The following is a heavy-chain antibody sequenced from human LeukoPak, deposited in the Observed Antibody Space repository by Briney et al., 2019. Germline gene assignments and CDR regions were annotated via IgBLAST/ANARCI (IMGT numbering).Heavy chain of an antibody. D-gene: IGHD3-9*01. CDR1: GFTFSSYA. CDR2: IKQDGSEK. CDR3: ARDYLTGYSDLPYYFDY. J-gene: IGHJ4*02. V-gene: IGHV3-7*01. Sequence: PGGSLRLSCAASGFTFSSYAMSWVRQAPGKGLEWVANIKQDGSEKYYVDSVKGRFTISRDDAKNSLYLQMNSLRAEDTAVYYCARDYLTGYSDLPYYFDYWGQGTLVTVSS.